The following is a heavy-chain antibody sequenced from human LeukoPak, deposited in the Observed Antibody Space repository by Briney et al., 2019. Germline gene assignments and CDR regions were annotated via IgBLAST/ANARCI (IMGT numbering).Heavy chain of an antibody. CDR3: ARAYGSGSYYHGGFDY. J-gene: IGHJ4*02. CDR1: GFTFSSYS. CDR2: ISSSSSYI. Sequence: GGSLRLSCAASGFTFSSYSMNWVRQAPGKGLEWVSSISSSSSYIYYADSVKGRFTISRDNAKNSLYLQMNSLRAEDTAVYYCARAYGSGSYYHGGFDYWGQGTLVTVSS. D-gene: IGHD3-10*01. V-gene: IGHV3-21*01.